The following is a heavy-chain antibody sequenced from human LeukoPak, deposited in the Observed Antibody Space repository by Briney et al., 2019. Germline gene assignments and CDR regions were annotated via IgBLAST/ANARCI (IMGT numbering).Heavy chain of an antibody. CDR1: KFTFSSYW. Sequence: GGSLRLSCAASKFTFSSYWMHWVRQAPGKGLVWVSRINTDGSSTNYADSVKGRFTISRDNAKNTLYLQMNSLRAEDTAVYYCARVLSGSWDWFDPWGQGTLVTVSS. D-gene: IGHD3-22*01. CDR3: ARVLSGSWDWFDP. V-gene: IGHV3-74*01. J-gene: IGHJ5*02. CDR2: INTDGSST.